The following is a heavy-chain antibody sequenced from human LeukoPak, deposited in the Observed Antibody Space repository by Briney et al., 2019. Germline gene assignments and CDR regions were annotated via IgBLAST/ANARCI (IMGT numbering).Heavy chain of an antibody. CDR2: ISGSGSSI. V-gene: IGHV3-11*01. Sequence: GGSLRLSCAASGFTFSDYYMSWIRQAPGKGLEWVSYISGSGSSIHYADSVKGRFTISRDNAKNSLYLQMNSLRAEDTALYYCAGLDYYYGLDVWGQGTTVTVSS. J-gene: IGHJ6*02. CDR3: AGLDYYYGLDV. CDR1: GFTFSDYY.